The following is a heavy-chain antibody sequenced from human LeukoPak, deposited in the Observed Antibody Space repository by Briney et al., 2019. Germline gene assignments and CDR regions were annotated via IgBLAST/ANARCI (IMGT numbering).Heavy chain of an antibody. CDR3: ARPDRRGYSYPSAFDI. V-gene: IGHV5-51*01. Sequence: GESLKISCKGSGYRFTSYWIGWVRQMPGKGLEWMGIIYPGDSDTRYSPSFQGQVTISADKSISTAYLQWSSLKASDTAMYYCARPDRRGYSYPSAFDIWGQGTMVTVSS. CDR2: IYPGDSDT. J-gene: IGHJ3*02. CDR1: GYRFTSYW. D-gene: IGHD5-18*01.